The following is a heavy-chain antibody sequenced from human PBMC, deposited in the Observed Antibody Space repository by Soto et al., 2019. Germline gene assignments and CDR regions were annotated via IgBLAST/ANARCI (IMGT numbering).Heavy chain of an antibody. D-gene: IGHD3-10*01. V-gene: IGHV4-30-4*01. CDR3: ARQLLWLGELSANWFDP. CDR1: GGSISSGDYY. J-gene: IGHJ5*02. Sequence: SETLSRTCTVSGGSISSGDYYWIWIRQPPGKGLEWIGYLYYSGINYYNPSLKSRVTISVDTSKHQFSLKLSSVTAADTAVYSCARQLLWLGELSANWFDPCGQGTLVTFSS. CDR2: LYYSGIN.